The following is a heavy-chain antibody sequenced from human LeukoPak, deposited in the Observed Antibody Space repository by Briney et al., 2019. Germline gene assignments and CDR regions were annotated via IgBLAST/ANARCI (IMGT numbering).Heavy chain of an antibody. CDR2: IRSKANTYAT. J-gene: IGHJ3*02. V-gene: IGHV3-73*01. D-gene: IGHD1-7*01. CDR1: GFTFSGSA. CDR3: TSDRYNWNLAHAFDI. Sequence: PGGSLRLSCAASGFTFSGSAIHWVRQDSGKGREWVGRIRSKANTYATTYAASVKGRFTISRDDSKNTAYLQMNSLKTEDTAVYYCTSDRYNWNLAHAFDIWGQGTMVTVSS.